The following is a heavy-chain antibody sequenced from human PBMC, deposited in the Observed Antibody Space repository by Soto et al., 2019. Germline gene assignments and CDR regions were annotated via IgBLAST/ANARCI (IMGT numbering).Heavy chain of an antibody. D-gene: IGHD5-18*01. CDR3: ARGGEYSYGFYYYGMDV. V-gene: IGHV3-74*01. CDR1: GFTFSSYW. J-gene: IGHJ6*02. CDR2: INSDGSST. Sequence: XGSLRLSCSASGFTFSSYWMHWVRQAPGKGLVWVSRINSDGSSTSYADSVKGRFTISRDNAKNTLYLQMNSLRAEDTAVYYCARGGEYSYGFYYYGMDVWGQGPTVTVSS.